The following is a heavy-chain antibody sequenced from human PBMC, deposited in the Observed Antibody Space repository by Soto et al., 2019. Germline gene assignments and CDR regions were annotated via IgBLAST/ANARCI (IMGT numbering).Heavy chain of an antibody. V-gene: IGHV2-5*02. CDR2: IYWDDDK. D-gene: IGHD2-21*02. CDR1: AFSLSTGGVG. CDR3: IQSRCGGDCLQSYASYYYYGMDV. Sequence: QITLKESGTTLVKPTQTLTLTCTFSAFSLSTGGVGVGWIRQPPGKALEWLALIYWDDDKRYSPSLRSRLTTTKDTSKNQVVLTMTNMDPVDTATYYCIQSRCGGDCLQSYASYYYYGMDVWGQGTTVTVSS. J-gene: IGHJ6*02.